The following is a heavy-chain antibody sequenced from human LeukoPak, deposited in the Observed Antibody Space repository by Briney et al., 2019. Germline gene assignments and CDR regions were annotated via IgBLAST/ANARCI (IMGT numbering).Heavy chain of an antibody. CDR3: ARVVYYDSSGLIDY. CDR1: GYTFTGYY. V-gene: IGHV1-2*06. CDR2: INPNSGGT. Sequence: GASVKVSCKASGYTFTGYYMHWVRQAPGQGLEWMGRINPNSGGTNYAQKFQGRVTMTRDTSISTAYMELSRLRSDDTAVYYCARVVYYDSSGLIDYWGQGTLVTVSS. J-gene: IGHJ4*02. D-gene: IGHD3-22*01.